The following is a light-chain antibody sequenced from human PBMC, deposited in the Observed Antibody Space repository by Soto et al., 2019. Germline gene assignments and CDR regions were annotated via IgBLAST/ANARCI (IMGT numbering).Light chain of an antibody. J-gene: IGKJ4*01. CDR3: QQYGSSPPET. CDR1: QSVSSSY. CDR2: GAS. Sequence: EIVLTQSPGTLSLSPGERATLSCRASQSVSSSYLAWYQQQPGQAPRLLIYGASSRATGIPDRFSGSGSGTDFTLTISRLEPEDFAVYYCQQYGSSPPETFGGGTKVEIK. V-gene: IGKV3-20*01.